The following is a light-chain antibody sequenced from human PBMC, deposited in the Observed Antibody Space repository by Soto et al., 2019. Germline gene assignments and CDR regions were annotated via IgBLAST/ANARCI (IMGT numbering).Light chain of an antibody. Sequence: DIQLTQCPSLLSASVGDRVTITCRASQDVSDYLAWYQHAPGKAPNLLIYAAYTLQSGVPSRFSGSGSGTEFSLTITSLQPEDFATYYCQYLNGAPTITFGQGTRLDVK. V-gene: IGKV1-9*01. J-gene: IGKJ5*01. CDR1: QDVSDY. CDR3: QYLNGAPTIT. CDR2: AAY.